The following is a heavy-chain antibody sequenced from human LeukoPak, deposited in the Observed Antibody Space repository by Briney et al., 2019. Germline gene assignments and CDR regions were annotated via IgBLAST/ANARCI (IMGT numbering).Heavy chain of an antibody. V-gene: IGHV3-23*01. J-gene: IGHJ6*02. D-gene: IGHD6-19*01. CDR2: ISGSGGST. CDR3: ARDTSAWRYGMDV. CDR1: GFTFSSYA. Sequence: GGSLRLSCAASGFTFSSYAMSWVRQASGKGLEWVSAISGSGGSTYYADSVKGRFTISRDNSKNTLYLQMNSLRDEDTAVYYCARDTSAWRYGMDVWGQGTTVTVSS.